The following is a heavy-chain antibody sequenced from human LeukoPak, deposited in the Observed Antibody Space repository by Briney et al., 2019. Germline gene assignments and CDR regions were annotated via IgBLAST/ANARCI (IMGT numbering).Heavy chain of an antibody. Sequence: TRGSLRLSCAASGFTFSSYSMNWVRQAPGKGLEWVSSISSSSIYIYYADSLKGRFTISRDNAKNSLYLQMNSLRAEDTAVYYCARGRDGYNLVDAFDIWGQGIMVTVSS. V-gene: IGHV3-21*01. CDR2: ISSSSIYI. CDR1: GFTFSSYS. D-gene: IGHD5-24*01. J-gene: IGHJ3*02. CDR3: ARGRDGYNLVDAFDI.